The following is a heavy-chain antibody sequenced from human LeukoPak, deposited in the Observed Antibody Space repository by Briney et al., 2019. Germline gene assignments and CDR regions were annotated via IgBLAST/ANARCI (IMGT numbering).Heavy chain of an antibody. J-gene: IGHJ5*02. CDR3: ATLNTHYDFWSGSLNWFDP. CDR2: IYYSGST. V-gene: IGHV4-39*01. Sequence: SETLSLTCTVSGGSISSSSYYWGWIRQPPGKGLEWIGSIYYSGSTYYNPSLKSRVTISVDTSKNQFSLKLSSVTAADTAVYYCATLNTHYDFWSGSLNWFDPWGQGTLVTVSS. D-gene: IGHD3-3*01. CDR1: GGSISSSSYY.